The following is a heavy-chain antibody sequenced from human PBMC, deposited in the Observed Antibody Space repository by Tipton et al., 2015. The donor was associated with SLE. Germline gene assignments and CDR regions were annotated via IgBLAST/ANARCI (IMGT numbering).Heavy chain of an antibody. V-gene: IGHV4-39*07. Sequence: TLSLTCTVSGGSISSSRYYWGWIRQPPGKGLEWIGSIYYSGSTYYNPSLKSGITISVDTSKNKFSLKLISVTAADTAVYYCARDQGLLWFGELYPFDYWGHGTLVTVSS. CDR3: ARDQGLLWFGELYPFDY. CDR2: IYYSGST. CDR1: GGSISSSRYY. D-gene: IGHD3-10*01. J-gene: IGHJ4*01.